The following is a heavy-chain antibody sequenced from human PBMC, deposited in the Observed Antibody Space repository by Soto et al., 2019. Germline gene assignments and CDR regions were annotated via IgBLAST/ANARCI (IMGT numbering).Heavy chain of an antibody. CDR1: GFTVSSNY. J-gene: IGHJ6*02. D-gene: IGHD4-17*01. V-gene: IGHV3-53*01. CDR2: IYSGGST. CDR3: ARANYGGNPPYYYGMDV. Sequence: EVQLVESGGGLIQPGGSLRLSCAASGFTVSSNYMSWVRQAPGKGLEWVSVIYSGGSTYYADSVKGRFTISRDNSKNTLYLQMNSLRAEDTAVYYCARANYGGNPPYYYGMDVWGQGTTVTVSS.